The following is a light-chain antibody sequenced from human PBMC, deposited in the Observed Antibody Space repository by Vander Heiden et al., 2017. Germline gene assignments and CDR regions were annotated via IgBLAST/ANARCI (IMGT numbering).Light chain of an antibody. Sequence: QSALTQPPSASGSPGQSVTISCTGTSHDVGGYNYVSWYQHPPGNAPTLMIYEVSKRPSGVPDRFSGSKSGNTASLTVSGLQAEDEADYYCSSYTGSNNLIFGGGTKLTVL. CDR1: SHDVGGYNY. J-gene: IGLJ2*01. CDR2: EVS. CDR3: SSYTGSNNLI. V-gene: IGLV2-8*01.